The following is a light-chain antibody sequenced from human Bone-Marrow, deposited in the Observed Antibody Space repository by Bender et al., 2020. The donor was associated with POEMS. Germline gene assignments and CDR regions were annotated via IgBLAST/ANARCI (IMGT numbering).Light chain of an antibody. V-gene: IGLV1-44*01. CDR2: SSH. Sequence: QSVLTQPPSASGTPGQRVTISCSGGSSNIGAHAVNWYQPLPGTAPNLLIYSSHRRLSEVPDRFAGSRSGTSASLAISGLQSEDEADYYCAVWDDSLNGWVFGGGTKLTVL. J-gene: IGLJ3*02. CDR3: AVWDDSLNGWV. CDR1: SSNIGAHA.